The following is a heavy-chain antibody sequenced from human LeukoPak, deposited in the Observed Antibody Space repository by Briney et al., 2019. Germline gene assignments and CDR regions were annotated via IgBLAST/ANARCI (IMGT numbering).Heavy chain of an antibody. D-gene: IGHD2-15*01. V-gene: IGHV1-69*04. Sequence: SVKVSCKASGGTFSSYTISWVRQAPGQGLEWMGRIIPILGIANYAQKFQGRVTITADKSTSTAYTELSSLRSEDTAVYYCARDIVVVVAASHCYYYGMDVWGQGTTVTVSS. CDR3: ARDIVVVVAASHCYYYGMDV. CDR1: GGTFSSYT. CDR2: IIPILGIA. J-gene: IGHJ6*02.